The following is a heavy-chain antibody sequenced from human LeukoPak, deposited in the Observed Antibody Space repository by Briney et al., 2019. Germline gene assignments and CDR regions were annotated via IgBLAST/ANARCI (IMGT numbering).Heavy chain of an antibody. CDR2: IYYSGST. CDR1: GGSISSGGYY. CDR3: ARDNTMTLDY. D-gene: IGHD3-22*01. V-gene: IGHV4-31*03. Sequence: SETLSLTCTVSGGSISSGGYYWSWIRQHPGKGLEWIGYIYYSGSTYYNPSLKSRVTISVDTSKNQFSLKLSSVTAADTAVYYCARDNTMTLDYWGQGTLVTASS. J-gene: IGHJ4*02.